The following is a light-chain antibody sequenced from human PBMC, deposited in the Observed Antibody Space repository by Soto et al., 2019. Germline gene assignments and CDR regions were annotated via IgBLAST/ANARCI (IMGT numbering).Light chain of an antibody. J-gene: IGLJ1*01. V-gene: IGLV1-40*01. CDR2: GNG. Sequence: QAVVTQPPSVSGAPGQRVTISCTGSSSNIGAPYDVHWYQQLPGTGPKLLIYGNGNRPSGVPDRFSDSKSGSSASLAISGVQAEDEGDYYCQSYDSSLSGSVFGAGTKLTVL. CDR3: QSYDSSLSGSV. CDR1: SSNIGAPYD.